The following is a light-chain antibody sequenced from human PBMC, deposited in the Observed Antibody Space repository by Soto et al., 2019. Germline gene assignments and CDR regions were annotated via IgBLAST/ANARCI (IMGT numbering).Light chain of an antibody. J-gene: IGKJ1*01. CDR2: GAS. V-gene: IGKV3-20*01. CDR3: QQHCSAPRT. Sequence: EVVLTQSPGTLSLSPGERATLFCRASQSLSASYLACYQHKPGQAPSLLVYGASSRATGIPDRFSCSGSGTDFTLTISRLAPENFAVYYYQQHCSAPRTFGQGTKVDI. CDR1: QSLSASY.